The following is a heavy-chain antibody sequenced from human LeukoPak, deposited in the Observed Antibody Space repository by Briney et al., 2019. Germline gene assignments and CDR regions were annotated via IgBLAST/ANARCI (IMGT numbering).Heavy chain of an antibody. V-gene: IGHV3-11*01. CDR3: ARVVYCSGGSCQIFAFDI. CDR2: ISSTGSTI. Sequence: PRGSLRLSCAASGFTFRDYYMSWIRQAPGKGLEWVSYISSTGSTIFYADSVKGRFIISRDNAKNSLYLQMNSLRAEDTAVYYCARVVYCSGGSCQIFAFDIWGQGTMVTVSS. J-gene: IGHJ3*02. D-gene: IGHD2-15*01. CDR1: GFTFRDYY.